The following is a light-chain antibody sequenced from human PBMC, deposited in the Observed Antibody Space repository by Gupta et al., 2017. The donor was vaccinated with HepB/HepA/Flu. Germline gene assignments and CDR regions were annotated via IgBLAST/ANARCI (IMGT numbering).Light chain of an antibody. CDR2: GAS. J-gene: IGKJ4*01. CDR3: QQNNNRPLT. V-gene: IGKV3-15*01. CDR1: QSVSSY. Sequence: ELVMTQSPGTLSVSPGERATLSCRASQSVSSYLAWYQQKPGQTPRLLIYGASTRATGIPARFSGSGSGTDFTLTISSLQSEDFAIYYCQQNNNRPLTFGRGTQVEIK.